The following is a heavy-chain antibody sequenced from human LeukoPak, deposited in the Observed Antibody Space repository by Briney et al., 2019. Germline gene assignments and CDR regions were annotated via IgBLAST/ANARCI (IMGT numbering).Heavy chain of an antibody. CDR2: IIPILGIA. CDR1: GGTFSSYA. CDR3: ARDHVPLDGYNWFDY. J-gene: IGHJ4*02. D-gene: IGHD5-24*01. V-gene: IGHV1-69*04. Sequence: SVKVSCKASGGTFSSYAISWVRQAPGQGLEWMGRIIPILGIANYAQKSQGRVTITADKSTSTAYMELSSLRSEDTAVYYCARDHVPLDGYNWFDYWGQGTLVTVSS.